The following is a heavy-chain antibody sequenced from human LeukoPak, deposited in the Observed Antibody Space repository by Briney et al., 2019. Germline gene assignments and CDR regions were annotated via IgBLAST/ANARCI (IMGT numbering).Heavy chain of an antibody. CDR3: ARGERIAAAGIVIGSRWFDP. CDR1: GYTFTSYY. Sequence: ASVKVSCKASGYTFTSYYMHWVRQAPGQGLEWMGIINPSGGSTSYAQRFQGRVTMTRDMSTSTVYMELSSLRSEGTAVYYCARGERIAAAGIVIGSRWFDPWGQGTLVTVSS. J-gene: IGHJ5*02. CDR2: INPSGGST. V-gene: IGHV1-46*01. D-gene: IGHD6-13*01.